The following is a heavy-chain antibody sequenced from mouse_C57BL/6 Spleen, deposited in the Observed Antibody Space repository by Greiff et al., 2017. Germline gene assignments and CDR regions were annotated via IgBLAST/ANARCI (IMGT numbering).Heavy chain of an antibody. V-gene: IGHV5-17*01. Sequence: EVKVVESGGGLVKPGGSLKLSCAASGFTFSDYGMHWVRQAPEKGLEWVAYISSGSSTIYYADTVKGRFTISRDNAKNTLFLQMTSLRSEDTAMYYCARGRTVVAHFDYWGQGTTLTVSS. D-gene: IGHD1-1*01. CDR1: GFTFSDYG. CDR3: ARGRTVVAHFDY. J-gene: IGHJ2*01. CDR2: ISSGSSTI.